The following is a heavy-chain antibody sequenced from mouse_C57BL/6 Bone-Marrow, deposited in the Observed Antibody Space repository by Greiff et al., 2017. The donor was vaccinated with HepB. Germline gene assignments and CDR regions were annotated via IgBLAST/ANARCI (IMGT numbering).Heavy chain of an antibody. CDR2: SRNKANDYTT. V-gene: IGHV7-1*01. Sequence: EVKLVESGGGLVQSGRSLRLSCATSGFTFSDFYMEWVRQAPGKGLEWIAASRNKANDYTTEYSASVKGRFIVSRDTSQSILYLQMNALRAEDTAIYYCARDASRAMDYWGQGTSVTVSS. CDR1: GFTFSDFY. J-gene: IGHJ4*01. CDR3: ARDASRAMDY.